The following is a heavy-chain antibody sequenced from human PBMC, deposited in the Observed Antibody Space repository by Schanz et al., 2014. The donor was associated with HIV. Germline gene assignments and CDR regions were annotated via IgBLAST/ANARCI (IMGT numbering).Heavy chain of an antibody. CDR3: ARENWHYDH. J-gene: IGHJ5*02. V-gene: IGHV1-18*01. CDR1: GYTFSNYG. Sequence: QVQLVQSGGEVKKPGGSVMLSCKASGYTFSNYGVSWVRQAPGQGLEWMGWIRPDSGDTYNGQKFDGRITMTRDTSISTYYMELTGLRSDDTGVYFCARENWHYDHWGQGTLVTVSS. D-gene: IGHD1-7*01. CDR2: IRPDSGDT.